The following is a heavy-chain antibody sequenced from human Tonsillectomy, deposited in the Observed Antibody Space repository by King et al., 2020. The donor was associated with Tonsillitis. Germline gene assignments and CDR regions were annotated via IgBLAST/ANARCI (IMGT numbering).Heavy chain of an antibody. CDR3: ARDQNYYDSSGYYRGGFDY. V-gene: IGHV4-59*01. J-gene: IGHJ4*02. Sequence: QLQESGPGLMKPSETLSLTCTVSGGSISSYYWSWIRQPPGKGLEWIGYIYYSGSTNYNPSLKSRVTISVDTSKNQFSLKLSSVTAADTAVYYCARDQNYYDSSGYYRGGFDYWGQGTLVTVSS. CDR1: GGSISSYY. D-gene: IGHD3-22*01. CDR2: IYYSGST.